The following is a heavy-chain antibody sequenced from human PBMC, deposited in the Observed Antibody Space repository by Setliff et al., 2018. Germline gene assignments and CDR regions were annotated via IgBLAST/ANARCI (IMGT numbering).Heavy chain of an antibody. CDR1: DYAFVSYG. CDR2: ISAYTGKA. V-gene: IGHV1-18*01. D-gene: IGHD3-3*01. J-gene: IGHJ4*02. Sequence: PSVKVSCKASDYAFVSYGLSWVRQPPGQGLEWLGWISAYTGKADYAHNFQDRLTMTTDTTTNTADMELRSLTSDDTAVYFCARAPRLEWILPTFDYWGQGTPVTVSS. CDR3: ARAPRLEWILPTFDY.